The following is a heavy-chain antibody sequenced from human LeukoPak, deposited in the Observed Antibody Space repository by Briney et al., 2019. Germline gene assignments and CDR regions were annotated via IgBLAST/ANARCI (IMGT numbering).Heavy chain of an antibody. CDR3: ARRKDGVDV. CDR1: GYSFTSYW. J-gene: IGHJ6*02. V-gene: IGHV5-51*01. CDR2: IYPGDSDT. Sequence: HGESLKISCKGSGYSFTSYWIAWVRQMPGKGLEWVGIIYPGDSDTKYSPSFKGLLTISADKSISTAYLQWSSLKASDTATYYCARRKDGVDVWGQGTTVTVSS.